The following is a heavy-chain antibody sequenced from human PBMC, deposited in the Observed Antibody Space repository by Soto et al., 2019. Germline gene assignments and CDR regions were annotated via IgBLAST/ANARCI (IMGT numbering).Heavy chain of an antibody. D-gene: IGHD6-19*01. V-gene: IGHV4-4*07. J-gene: IGHJ3*02. CDR2: IYTSGST. CDR3: ARDGLWDSSGWYKAFDM. Sequence: ASETLSLTCTVSGGSISSYYWSWIRQPAGKGLEWIGRIYTSGSTNYNPSLKSRVTMSVDTSKNQFSLKLSSVTAADTAVYYCARDGLWDSSGWYKAFDMWVHGSWVTVS. CDR1: GGSISSYY.